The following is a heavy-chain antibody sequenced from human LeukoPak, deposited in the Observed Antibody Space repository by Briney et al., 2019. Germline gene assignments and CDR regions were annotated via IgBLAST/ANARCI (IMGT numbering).Heavy chain of an antibody. CDR3: AREEYYYDSSGNFDY. CDR2: ISSSSSTI. D-gene: IGHD3-22*01. J-gene: IGHJ4*02. CDR1: GFTFSSYS. V-gene: IGHV3-48*01. Sequence: PGGSLRLPCAASGFTFSSYSMNWVRQAPGKGLEWVSYISSSSSTIYYADSVKGRFTISRDNAKNSLYLQMNSLRAEDTAVYYCAREEYYYDSSGNFDYWGQGTLVTVSS.